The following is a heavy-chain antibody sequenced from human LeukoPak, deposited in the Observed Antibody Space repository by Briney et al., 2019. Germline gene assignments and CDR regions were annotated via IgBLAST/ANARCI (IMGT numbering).Heavy chain of an antibody. J-gene: IGHJ4*02. D-gene: IGHD6-13*01. CDR1: GYTFTSYG. Sequence: ASVKVSCKASGYTFTSYGISWVRQAPGQGLEWMGWISAYNGNTNYAQKLQGRVTMTTDTSTSTAYMELSRLRSDDTAVYYCARDSQLVENFDYWGQGTLVTVSS. V-gene: IGHV1-18*01. CDR3: ARDSQLVENFDY. CDR2: ISAYNGNT.